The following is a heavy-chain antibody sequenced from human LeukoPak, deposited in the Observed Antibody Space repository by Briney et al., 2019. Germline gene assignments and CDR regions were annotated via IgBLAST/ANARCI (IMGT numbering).Heavy chain of an antibody. CDR3: AREVPAALGWFDP. J-gene: IGHJ5*02. V-gene: IGHV4-34*01. D-gene: IGHD2-2*01. Sequence: NPSETLSLTCAVYGGSFSGYYWSWIRQPPGKGLEWIGEINHSGSTNYNPSPKSRVTISVDTSKNQFSLKLSSVTAADTAVYYCAREVPAALGWFDPWGQGTLVTVSS. CDR2: INHSGST. CDR1: GGSFSGYY.